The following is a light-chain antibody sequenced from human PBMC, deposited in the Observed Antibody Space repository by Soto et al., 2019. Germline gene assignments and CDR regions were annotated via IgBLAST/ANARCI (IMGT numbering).Light chain of an antibody. CDR3: SSYASRVSYV. Sequence: QSALTQPASVSGSPGQSITISCTGTSSDVGGYNYVSWYQQHPGKAPKFIIYEVSNRPEGVPNRFFGSKSGNTASLTISGLQAEDEADYYCSSYASRVSYVFGTGTKLTVL. CDR1: SSDVGGYNY. J-gene: IGLJ1*01. CDR2: EVS. V-gene: IGLV2-14*01.